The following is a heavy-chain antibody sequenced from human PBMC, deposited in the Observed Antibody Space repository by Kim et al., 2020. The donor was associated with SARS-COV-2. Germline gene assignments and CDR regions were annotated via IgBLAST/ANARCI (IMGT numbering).Heavy chain of an antibody. V-gene: IGHV3-33*08. D-gene: IGHD3-22*01. CDR3: ARDEGITMIVGGDYYYYYYGMDV. CDR2: IWYDGSNK. J-gene: IGHJ6*02. Sequence: GGSLRLSCAASGFTFSSYGMHWVRQAPGKGLEWVAVIWYDGSNKYYADSVKGRFTISRDNSKNTLYLQMNSLRAEDTAVYYCARDEGITMIVGGDYYYYYYGMDVWGQGTTVTVSS. CDR1: GFTFSSYG.